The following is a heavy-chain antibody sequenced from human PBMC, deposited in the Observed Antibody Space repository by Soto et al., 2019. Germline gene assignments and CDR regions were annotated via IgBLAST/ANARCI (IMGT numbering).Heavy chain of an antibody. V-gene: IGHV5-51*01. CDR2: IYPGYSDT. Sequence: PGASLKISCKGSGYSFTSYWIGWVRQMPGKGLEWMGIIYPGYSDTRYSPSFQGQVTISSDKSISTAYLQWSSLQASDTAMYYCARQVDDYYYYGMDVWGQGTTVTVSS. CDR3: ARQVDDYYYYGMDV. J-gene: IGHJ6*02. CDR1: GYSFTSYW.